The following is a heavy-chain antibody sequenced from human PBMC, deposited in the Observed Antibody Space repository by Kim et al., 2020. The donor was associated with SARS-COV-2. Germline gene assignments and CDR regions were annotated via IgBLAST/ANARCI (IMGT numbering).Heavy chain of an antibody. V-gene: IGHV1-8*01. CDR3: ARGVRYYDFWSGSKGVNWFDP. J-gene: IGHJ5*02. Sequence: ASVKVSCKASGYTFTSYDINWVRQATGQGLEWMGWMNPNSGNTGYAQKFQGRVTMTRNTSISTAYMELSSLRSEDTAVYYCARGVRYYDFWSGSKGVNWFDPWGQGTLVTVSS. CDR1: GYTFTSYD. CDR2: MNPNSGNT. D-gene: IGHD3-3*01.